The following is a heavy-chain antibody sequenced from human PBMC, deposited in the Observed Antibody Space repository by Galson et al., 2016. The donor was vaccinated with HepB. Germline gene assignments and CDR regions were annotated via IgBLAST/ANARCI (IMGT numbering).Heavy chain of an antibody. J-gene: IGHJ4*02. CDR2: ISAYNGKT. CDR3: ARVEDRSGWYCLRFDY. CDR1: GYTFTGFG. Sequence: SVKVSCKASGYTFTGFGFTWVRQAPGQGLEWVGWISAYNGKTNYAQKLQGRVTMTTDTSTSTAYMELRSLRSDDTAVYYCARVEDRSGWYCLRFDYWGQGTLVTVSS. D-gene: IGHD6-19*01. V-gene: IGHV1-18*01.